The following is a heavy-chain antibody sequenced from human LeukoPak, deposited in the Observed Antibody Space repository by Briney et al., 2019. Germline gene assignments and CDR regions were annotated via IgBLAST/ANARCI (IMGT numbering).Heavy chain of an antibody. CDR3: ARDWNYVWGSYSYFFDY. V-gene: IGHV1-2*06. D-gene: IGHD3-16*02. J-gene: IGHJ4*02. CDR1: GYTFTGYY. CDR2: INPNSGGT. Sequence: GASVKVSCKASGYTFTGYYMHWVRQAPGQGLEWMGRINPNSGGTNSAQKFQGRVTMTRDTSISTAYMELSRLRSDDTAVYYCARDWNYVWGSYSYFFDYWGQGTLVTVSS.